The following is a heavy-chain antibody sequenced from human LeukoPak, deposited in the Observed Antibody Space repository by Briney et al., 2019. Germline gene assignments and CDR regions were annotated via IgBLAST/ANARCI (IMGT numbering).Heavy chain of an antibody. D-gene: IGHD6-19*01. CDR1: GYRFSDSW. J-gene: IGHJ5*02. Sequence: GESLKISCQGSGYRFSDSWIAWVGQVPGKGLEWMGIIFPDDSNTRYSPSFQGQVTISADKSISTAYLQWSSLKASDTAMYYCARGIAVAGTGARYWFDPWGQGTLVTVSS. V-gene: IGHV5-51*01. CDR3: ARGIAVAGTGARYWFDP. CDR2: IFPDDSNT.